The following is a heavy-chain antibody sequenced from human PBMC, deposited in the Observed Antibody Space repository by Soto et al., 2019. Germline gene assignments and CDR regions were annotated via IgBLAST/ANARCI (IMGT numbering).Heavy chain of an antibody. CDR3: ARARDGPYYYYYYGMDV. Sequence: PGESLKISCKGSGYSFTSYWISWVRQMPGKGLEWMGRIDPSDSYTNHSPSFQGHVTISADKSISTAYLQWSSLKASDTAMYYCARARDGPYYYYYYGMDVWGQGTTVTVSS. J-gene: IGHJ6*02. V-gene: IGHV5-10-1*01. CDR2: IDPSDSYT. CDR1: GYSFTSYW.